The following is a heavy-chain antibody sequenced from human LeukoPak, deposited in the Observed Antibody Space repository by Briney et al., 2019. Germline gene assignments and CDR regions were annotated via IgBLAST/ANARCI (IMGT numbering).Heavy chain of an antibody. CDR1: NGSVSSGDYF. CDR3: ARDRGGGVFDY. CDR2: MSHSGNT. J-gene: IGHJ4*02. D-gene: IGHD3-10*01. V-gene: IGHV4-30-2*01. Sequence: SETLSLTCTVSNGSVSSGDYFWSWIRQPPGKALEWIGYMSHSGNTYYNPSLKSRVSISLDRSTDRFSLKVTSVTAADTALYYCARDRGGGVFDYWGQGTLVTVSS.